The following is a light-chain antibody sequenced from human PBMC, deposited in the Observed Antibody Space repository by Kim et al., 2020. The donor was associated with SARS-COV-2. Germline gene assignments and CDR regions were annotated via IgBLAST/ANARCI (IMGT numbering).Light chain of an antibody. Sequence: LSLGERASPSISASDSVSGSFSSYHQKPGQDPMLLIYDGSTRATSIPAKCSGGGAVTDFTLTTSSTEPEDVAVRYCQQRSNGPRTFGQGTKVDIK. CDR1: DSVSGS. CDR2: DGS. J-gene: IGKJ1*01. V-gene: IGKV3-11*01. CDR3: QQRSNGPRT.